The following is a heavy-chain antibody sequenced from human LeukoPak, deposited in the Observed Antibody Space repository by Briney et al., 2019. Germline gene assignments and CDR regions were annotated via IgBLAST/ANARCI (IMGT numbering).Heavy chain of an antibody. V-gene: IGHV4-34*01. CDR3: AKSNGYGLVDI. CDR1: GGSISSYY. CDR2: INHSGST. J-gene: IGHJ3*02. Sequence: SETLSLTCTVSGGSISSYYWGWIRQPPGKGLEWIGEINHSGSTNYNPSLKSRVTISLDTSRNQFSLKLNSVTAADTAVYYCAKSNGYGLVDIWGQGTMVTVSS. D-gene: IGHD3-10*01.